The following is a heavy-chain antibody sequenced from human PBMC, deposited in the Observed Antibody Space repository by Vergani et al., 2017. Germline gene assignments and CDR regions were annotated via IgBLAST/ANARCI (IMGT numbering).Heavy chain of an antibody. CDR2: ISPDGRTT. D-gene: IGHD3-22*01. J-gene: IGHJ3*02. Sequence: DVDLVESGGGFVQPGGSRRLSCAASGFSFRTFSMFWVRQPPGKGLAWVSKISPDGRTTEYADSVRGRFTISRDNANSMLYLQMNSLRAEDTAVYYCAKDRSSSGYANAFDIWGQGTMVTVSS. V-gene: IGHV3-74*03. CDR3: AKDRSSSGYANAFDI. CDR1: GFSFRTFS.